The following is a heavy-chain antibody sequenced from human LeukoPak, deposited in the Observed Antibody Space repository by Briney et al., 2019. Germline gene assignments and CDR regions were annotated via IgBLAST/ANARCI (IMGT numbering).Heavy chain of an antibody. D-gene: IGHD7-27*01. J-gene: IGHJ4*02. CDR3: ATRKLGNDY. V-gene: IGHV4-59*02. CDR1: GGSVSNYY. CDR2: IYYTET. Sequence: PSETLSLTCAVSGGSVSNYYCSWIRQSPGKGLEWIGYIYYTETSYNPSLKSRVTISADTSKNQFSLKLYSVTAADTAVYYCATRKLGNDYWGQGTLVTVSS.